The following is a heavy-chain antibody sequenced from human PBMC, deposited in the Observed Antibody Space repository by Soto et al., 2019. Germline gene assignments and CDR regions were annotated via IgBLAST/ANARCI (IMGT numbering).Heavy chain of an antibody. D-gene: IGHD6-13*01. CDR2: IYSGGST. J-gene: IGHJ4*02. V-gene: IGHV3-66*01. Sequence: PGGSLRLSCAASGFTVSSNYMSWVRQAPGKGLEWVSVIYSGGSTYYADSVKGRFTISRDNSKNTLYLQMNSLRAEDTAVYYCARDPIAAAAAYWGQGTLVTVSS. CDR3: ARDPIAAAAAY. CDR1: GFTVSSNY.